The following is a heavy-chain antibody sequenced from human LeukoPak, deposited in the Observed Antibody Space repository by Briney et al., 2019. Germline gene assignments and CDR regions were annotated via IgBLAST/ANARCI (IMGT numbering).Heavy chain of an antibody. CDR2: IRGSGNDM. D-gene: IGHD3-16*01. Sequence: PGGSLRLSCPASGFTFSTYRMNWVGPAPGKGWEGIAYIRGSGNDMYYADSVKGRFTIPRDNAKNSLSLEMNSLRAEDTAVYYCAKVGFGVLAFDIWGQGTMVTVSS. V-gene: IGHV3-21*05. CDR1: GFTFSTYR. J-gene: IGHJ3*02. CDR3: AKVGFGVLAFDI.